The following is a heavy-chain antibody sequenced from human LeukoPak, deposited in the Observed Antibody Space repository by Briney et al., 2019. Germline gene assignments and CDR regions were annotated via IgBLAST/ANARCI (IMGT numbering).Heavy chain of an antibody. V-gene: IGHV1-2*02. D-gene: IGHD5-12*01. J-gene: IGHJ4*02. CDR3: ATSTTTIVARF. CDR1: GYTFTGYY. CDR2: INPKSGAT. Sequence: ASVKVSCKASGYTFTGYYMHWVRQAPGQGLEWLGWINPKSGATNYAQKFQGRVTMTRDTSITTAYVDLSSLRSDDTAVYYCATSTTTIVARFWGQGTLVTVSS.